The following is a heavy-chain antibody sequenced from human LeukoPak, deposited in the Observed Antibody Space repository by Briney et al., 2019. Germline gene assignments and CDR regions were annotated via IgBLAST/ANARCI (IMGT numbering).Heavy chain of an antibody. Sequence: SETLSLTCTVAGGSISSFYWSWIRQPAGKGLEWLGRIYSSGSTNYNPSLKSRITMSVDTSNNQFSLKLSSVTAADTAVYHCARGGSGSFPFDYWGQGTLVTVS. CDR3: ARGGSGSFPFDY. D-gene: IGHD1-26*01. V-gene: IGHV4-4*07. CDR2: IYSSGST. CDR1: GGSISSFY. J-gene: IGHJ4*02.